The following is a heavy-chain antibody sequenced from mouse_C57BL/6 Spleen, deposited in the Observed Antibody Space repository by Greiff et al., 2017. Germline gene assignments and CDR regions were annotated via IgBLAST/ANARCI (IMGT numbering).Heavy chain of an antibody. V-gene: IGHV1-82*01. J-gene: IGHJ1*03. Sequence: QVQLQQSGPELVKPGASVKISCKASGYAFSSSWMNWVKQRPGQGLEWIGRIYPGDGDTNYNGKFKGKATLTADKSSSTAYMQLSSLTSEDSAVYFCARGSPGTIYFDVWGTGTTVTVSS. D-gene: IGHD4-1*01. CDR1: GYAFSSSW. CDR3: ARGSPGTIYFDV. CDR2: IYPGDGDT.